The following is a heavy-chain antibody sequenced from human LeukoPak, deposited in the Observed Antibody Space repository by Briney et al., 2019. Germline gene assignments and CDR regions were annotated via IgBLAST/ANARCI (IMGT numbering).Heavy chain of an antibody. V-gene: IGHV3-30-3*01. J-gene: IGHJ3*02. CDR2: IASDGSHT. Sequence: GRSLRLSCAASGFTFSTYFMHWVRQAPGKGLEWVADIASDGSHTFYVESVKGRFTISRDNSKNTLYLQMNSLRAEDTAVYFCARERQDTILHSGAFDIWAKGQWSPSLQ. CDR1: GFTFSTYF. D-gene: IGHD2-21*01. CDR3: ARERQDTILHSGAFDI.